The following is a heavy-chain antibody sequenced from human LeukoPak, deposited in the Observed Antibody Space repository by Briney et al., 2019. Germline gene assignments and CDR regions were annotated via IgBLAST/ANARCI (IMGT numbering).Heavy chain of an antibody. Sequence: SETLSLTCTVSGGSISSTNYYWAWICQPPGKGLEWLGSISYSGSTYYNPSLKSRVTISVDTSKHQFSLRLSSVTAADTAVYYCARHSGYALYNWFDPWGQGTLVTVSS. CDR1: GGSISSTNYY. CDR3: ARHSGYALYNWFDP. D-gene: IGHD5-12*01. V-gene: IGHV4-39*01. J-gene: IGHJ5*02. CDR2: ISYSGST.